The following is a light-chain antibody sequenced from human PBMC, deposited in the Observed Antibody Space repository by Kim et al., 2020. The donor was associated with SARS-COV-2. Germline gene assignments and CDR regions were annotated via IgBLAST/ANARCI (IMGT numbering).Light chain of an antibody. CDR3: NSRDSSGNHVV. V-gene: IGLV3-19*01. CDR1: SLRGYY. J-gene: IGLJ2*01. Sequence: LGQTSKINCQRDSLRGYYASWYRQKPRKAAVLVIYGRNNRPSGIPDRVSGCSSGNTASLTITGAQAEDEADYYCNSRDSSGNHVVFGGGTQLTVL. CDR2: GRN.